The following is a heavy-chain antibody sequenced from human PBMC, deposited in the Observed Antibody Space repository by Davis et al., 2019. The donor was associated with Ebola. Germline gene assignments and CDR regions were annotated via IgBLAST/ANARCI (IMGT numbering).Heavy chain of an antibody. Sequence: ASVKVSCKASGYTFTGYYMHWVRQAPGQGLEWMGWINPNSGGTNYAQKFQGRVTMTRDTSISTAYMELSRLRSDDTAVYYCARSCYTSTFYYYYYGMDVWGQGTTVTVSS. CDR1: GYTFTGYY. D-gene: IGHD2-2*02. CDR2: INPNSGGT. V-gene: IGHV1-2*02. CDR3: ARSCYTSTFYYYYYGMDV. J-gene: IGHJ6*02.